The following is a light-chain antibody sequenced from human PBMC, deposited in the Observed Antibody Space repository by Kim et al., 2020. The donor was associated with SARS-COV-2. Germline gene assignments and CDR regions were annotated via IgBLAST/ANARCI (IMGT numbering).Light chain of an antibody. Sequence: SPGERATLSCKARQSVSGNLAWYQQKPGQAPRLLIYAASTRATGIPARFSGSGSGTEFTLTISSLQSEDFAVYYGQQYNNWPPLTLGGGTKVDIK. CDR3: QQYNNWPPLT. V-gene: IGKV3D-15*01. CDR1: QSVSGN. CDR2: AAS. J-gene: IGKJ4*01.